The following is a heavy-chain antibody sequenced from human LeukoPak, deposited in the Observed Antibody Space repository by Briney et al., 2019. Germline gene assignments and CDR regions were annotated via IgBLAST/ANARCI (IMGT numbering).Heavy chain of an antibody. V-gene: IGHV6-1*01. Sequence: SQTLSLTCAISGDSVSTNSASWNWIRQSPSRGLEWLGRTYYRSKWYNEYPVSVKSRIVINPDTSKNQFSLQLNSVTPEDTAVYYYARGNRGAFDVWGQGTMVTVSA. CDR1: GDSVSTNSAS. D-gene: IGHD3-10*01. CDR2: TYYRSKWYN. CDR3: ARGNRGAFDV. J-gene: IGHJ3*01.